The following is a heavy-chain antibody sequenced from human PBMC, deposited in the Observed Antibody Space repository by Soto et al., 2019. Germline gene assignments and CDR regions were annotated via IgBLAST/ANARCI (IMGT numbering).Heavy chain of an antibody. D-gene: IGHD3-22*01. CDR1: GFTFSSYA. Sequence: SLRLSCAASGFTFSSYAMSWVRQAPGKGLEWVSAISGSGGSTYYADSVKGRFTISRDNSKNTLYLQMNSLRAEDTAVYYCAKRGNYYDSSGYYFDYWGQGTLVTVSS. V-gene: IGHV3-23*01. J-gene: IGHJ4*02. CDR2: ISGSGGST. CDR3: AKRGNYYDSSGYYFDY.